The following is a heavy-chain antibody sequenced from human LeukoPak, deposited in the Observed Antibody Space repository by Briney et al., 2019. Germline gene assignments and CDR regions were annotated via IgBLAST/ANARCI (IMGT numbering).Heavy chain of an antibody. V-gene: IGHV3-66*01. D-gene: IGHD5-12*01. CDR1: GFTVSSNY. CDR3: AKDRGYRGKYYFDY. J-gene: IGHJ4*02. Sequence: PGGSLRLSCAASGFTVSSNYMNWVRQAPGKGLEWVSVIYSGGSTSYADFVKGRFTISRDNSKNTLYLQMNSLRAEDTAVYYCAKDRGYRGKYYFDYWGQGTLVTVSS. CDR2: IYSGGST.